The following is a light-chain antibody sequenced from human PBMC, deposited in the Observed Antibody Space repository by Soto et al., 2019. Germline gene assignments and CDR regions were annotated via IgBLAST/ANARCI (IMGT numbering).Light chain of an antibody. Sequence: QSVLTQPASVSGSPGQSIAISCTGASIDVGGYNYVSWYQQHPGKAPKLMIYDVASRPSGVSDRFSGSKSGNTASLTISGLQAEDEADYYCSSYTSSSPLYVFGTGTKLTVL. CDR2: DVA. V-gene: IGLV2-14*03. J-gene: IGLJ1*01. CDR1: SIDVGGYNY. CDR3: SSYTSSSPLYV.